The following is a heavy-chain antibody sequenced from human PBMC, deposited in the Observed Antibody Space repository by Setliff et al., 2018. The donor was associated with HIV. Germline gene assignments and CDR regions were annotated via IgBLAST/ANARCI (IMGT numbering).Heavy chain of an antibody. CDR2: ISSSSSYI. V-gene: IGHV3-21*01. D-gene: IGHD6-13*01. CDR3: ARGGSNSWSPFDY. CDR1: GFTFSSYS. J-gene: IGHJ4*02. Sequence: PGGSLRLSCAASGFTFSSYSMNWVRQAPGKWLEWVSSISSSSSYIYYADSVKGRFTISRDNAKNPLYLQMNSLRAEDTAVYYCARGGSNSWSPFDYWGQGTLVTVSS.